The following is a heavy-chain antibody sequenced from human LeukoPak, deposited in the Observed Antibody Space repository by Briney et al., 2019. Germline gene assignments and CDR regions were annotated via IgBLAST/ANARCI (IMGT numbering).Heavy chain of an antibody. V-gene: IGHV3-53*01. CDR1: GFTVSSNY. J-gene: IGHJ5*02. CDR3: ASGVWFDP. D-gene: IGHD3-10*01. CDR2: IYSGGST. Sequence: GVSLRLSCAVSGFTVSSNYMSWVRQAPGKGLEWVSVIYSGGSTYYADSVTDRFTISRDNSKDTLYLQMNSLRAEDTAVYYCASGVWFDPWGQGTLVTVSS.